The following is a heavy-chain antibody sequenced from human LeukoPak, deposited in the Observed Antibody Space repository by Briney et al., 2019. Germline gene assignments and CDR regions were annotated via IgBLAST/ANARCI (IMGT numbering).Heavy chain of an antibody. CDR3: ARIRRVPLEPIAAEDYYYYMDV. V-gene: IGHV2-70*11. Sequence: SGPALVKPTQTLTLTCTFSGFSLSTSGMCVSWIRQPPGKALEWLARIDWDDDKYYSTSLKTRLTISKDTSKNQVVLTMTNMDPVDTATYYCARIRRVPLEPIAAEDYYYYMDVWGKGTTVTVSS. D-gene: IGHD6-13*01. CDR1: GFSLSTSGMC. CDR2: IDWDDDK. J-gene: IGHJ6*03.